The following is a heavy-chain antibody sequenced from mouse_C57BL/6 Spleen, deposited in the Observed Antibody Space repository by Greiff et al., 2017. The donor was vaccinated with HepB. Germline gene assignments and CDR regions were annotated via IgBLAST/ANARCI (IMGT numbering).Heavy chain of an antibody. Sequence: EVQVVESGGGLVQPGGSLKLSCAASGFTFSDYGMHWVRQAPEKGLEWVAYISSGSSTIYYADTVKGRFTISRDNAKNTLFLQMTSLRSEDTAMYYCARDGYDEYFDVWGTGTTVTVSS. CDR2: ISSGSSTI. CDR3: ARDGYDEYFDV. V-gene: IGHV5-17*01. J-gene: IGHJ1*03. D-gene: IGHD2-2*01. CDR1: GFTFSDYG.